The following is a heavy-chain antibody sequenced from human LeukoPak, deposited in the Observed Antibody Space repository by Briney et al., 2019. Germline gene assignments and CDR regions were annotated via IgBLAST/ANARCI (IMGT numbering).Heavy chain of an antibody. D-gene: IGHD3-16*02. V-gene: IGHV1-18*01. Sequence: ASVRVSCKASGYTFTIYGISWVRQAPGQGGEWMGWISAYKGNTNYSQKLQGRVTITTETAKSKDYIEVRRQRDDDTAVYYCAIYVWGSYRYGPPLDYWGQGTLVTVSS. J-gene: IGHJ4*02. CDR3: AIYVWGSYRYGPPLDY. CDR2: ISAYKGNT. CDR1: GYTFTIYG.